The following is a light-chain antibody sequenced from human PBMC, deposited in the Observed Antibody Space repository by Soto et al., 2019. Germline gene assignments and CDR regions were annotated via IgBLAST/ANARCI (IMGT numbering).Light chain of an antibody. CDR2: GAS. J-gene: IGKJ3*01. CDR3: QQYNNWPLT. CDR1: QSVSSN. V-gene: IGKV3-15*01. Sequence: EIVMTQSPATLSVSPGERATLSCRASQSVSSNLAWYQQKPGQAPRSLIYGASTRATGIPARFSGSGSGTDFTLTISSLQPEDFAVYYCQQYNNWPLTFGPGTKVDIK.